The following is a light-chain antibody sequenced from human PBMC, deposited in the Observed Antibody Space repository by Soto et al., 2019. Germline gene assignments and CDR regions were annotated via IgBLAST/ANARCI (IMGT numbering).Light chain of an antibody. CDR3: QQYCTSFPT. CDR2: GAS. J-gene: IGKJ2*01. V-gene: IGKV3-20*01. Sequence: EIVLTQSPGTLSLSPGERATLSCRASQSVSSNYLAWYQQKPGQAPRLLIYGASSRATGIPDRFTGSGSGTEFTLTISRLEPEDFAVYYCQQYCTSFPTFGQGTKLEIK. CDR1: QSVSSNY.